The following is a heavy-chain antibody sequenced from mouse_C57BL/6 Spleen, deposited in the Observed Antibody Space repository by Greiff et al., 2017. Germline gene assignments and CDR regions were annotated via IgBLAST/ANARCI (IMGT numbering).Heavy chain of an antibody. Sequence: VQLQESGAELVRPGASVKLSCTASGFNIKDDYMHWVKQRPEQGLEWIGWIDPENGDTEYASKFQGKATITADTSSNTAYLQLSSLTSEDTAVYYCTRRGYDGVYWGQGTTLTVSS. D-gene: IGHD2-2*01. CDR1: GFNIKDDY. V-gene: IGHV14-4*01. J-gene: IGHJ2*01. CDR2: IDPENGDT. CDR3: TRRGYDGVY.